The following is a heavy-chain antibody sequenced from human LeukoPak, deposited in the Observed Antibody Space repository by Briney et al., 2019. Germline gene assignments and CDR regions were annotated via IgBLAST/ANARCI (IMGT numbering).Heavy chain of an antibody. Sequence: GGSLRLSCAASGFTFSSYSMNWVRQAPGKGLEWVSYISSSSSTIYYADSVKGRFTISRDNAKNSLYLQMNGLRAEDTAVYYCASNSVGDYDAFDIWGQGTMVTVSS. CDR2: ISSSSSTI. V-gene: IGHV3-48*01. D-gene: IGHD4-17*01. J-gene: IGHJ3*02. CDR1: GFTFSSYS. CDR3: ASNSVGDYDAFDI.